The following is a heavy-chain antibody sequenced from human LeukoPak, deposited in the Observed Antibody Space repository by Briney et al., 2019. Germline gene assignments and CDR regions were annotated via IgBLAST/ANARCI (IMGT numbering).Heavy chain of an antibody. CDR1: GFTFSNYA. CDR2: ISYDGSNK. D-gene: IGHD6-13*01. V-gene: IGHV3-30-3*01. CDR3: ARDAAGEDY. J-gene: IGHJ4*02. Sequence: GGSLRLSCAASGFTFSNYALHWVRQAPGKGLEWVAVISYDGSNKYYADSVKGRFTISRDNSENTLYLQTNSLRAEDTAVYYCARDAAGEDYWGQGTLVTVSS.